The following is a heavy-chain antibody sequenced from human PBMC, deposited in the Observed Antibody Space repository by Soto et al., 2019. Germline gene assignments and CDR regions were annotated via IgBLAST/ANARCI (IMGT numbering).Heavy chain of an antibody. V-gene: IGHV1-18*01. Sequence: ASVKVSCKASGYTFTSYGISCVRQAPGQGLEWMGWISAYNGNTNYAQKLQGRVTMTTDTSTSTAYMELRSLRSDDTAVYYCARTYGSGSYYYYYGMDVWGQGTTVTVSS. CDR1: GYTFTSYG. J-gene: IGHJ6*02. D-gene: IGHD3-10*01. CDR2: ISAYNGNT. CDR3: ARTYGSGSYYYYYGMDV.